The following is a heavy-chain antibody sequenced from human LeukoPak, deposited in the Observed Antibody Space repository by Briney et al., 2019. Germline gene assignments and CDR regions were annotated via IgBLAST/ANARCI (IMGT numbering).Heavy chain of an antibody. J-gene: IGHJ4*02. D-gene: IGHD2-21*02. CDR2: ISSSGSTI. CDR1: GFTFSSYE. V-gene: IGHV3-48*03. CDR3: ASNCGGDCYLAFDY. Sequence: GGSLRLPCAASGFTFSSYEMNWVRQAPGKGLEWVSYISSSGSTIYYADSVKGRFTISRDNAKNSLYLQMNSLRAEDTAVYYCASNCGGDCYLAFDYWGQGTLVTVSS.